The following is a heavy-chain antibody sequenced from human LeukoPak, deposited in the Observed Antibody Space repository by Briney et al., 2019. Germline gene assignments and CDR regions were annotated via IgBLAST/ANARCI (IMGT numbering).Heavy chain of an antibody. CDR3: AGVLGRSYDFWSGYYDY. CDR2: IIPIFGTA. J-gene: IGHJ4*02. Sequence: ASVKVSCKASGGTFSSYAISWVRQAPGLGLEWMGGIIPIFGTANYAQKFQGRVTITADKSTSTAYMELSSLRSEDTAVYYCAGVLGRSYDFWSGYYDYWGQGTLVTVSS. V-gene: IGHV1-69*06. D-gene: IGHD3-3*01. CDR1: GGTFSSYA.